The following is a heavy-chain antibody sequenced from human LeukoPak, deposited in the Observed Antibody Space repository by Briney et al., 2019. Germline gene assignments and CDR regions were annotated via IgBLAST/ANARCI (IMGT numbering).Heavy chain of an antibody. Sequence: GASVKVSCKASGGTFSSYAISWVRQAPGQGLEWMGGIIPIFGTANYAQKFQGRVTITADKSTSTAYMELSSLRSEDTAVYYCARFKGYSGSRNDAFDIWGQGTMVTVSS. CDR2: IIPIFGTA. D-gene: IGHD1-26*01. CDR1: GGTFSSYA. V-gene: IGHV1-69*06. J-gene: IGHJ3*02. CDR3: ARFKGYSGSRNDAFDI.